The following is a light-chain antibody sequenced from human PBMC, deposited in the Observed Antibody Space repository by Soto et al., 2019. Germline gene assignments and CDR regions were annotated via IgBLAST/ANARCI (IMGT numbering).Light chain of an antibody. J-gene: IGLJ1*01. CDR3: CSYTSSSTYV. CDR1: STDVGGYEY. V-gene: IGLV2-14*01. Sequence: QSVLIQPPSVSGSPGQSVTISCTGTSTDVGGYEYVSWYQQHPGKAPKVMIHEVSNRPSGVSNRFSASKSGNTASLTISELQAEDEADYYCCSYTSSSTYVFGTGTKVTVL. CDR2: EVS.